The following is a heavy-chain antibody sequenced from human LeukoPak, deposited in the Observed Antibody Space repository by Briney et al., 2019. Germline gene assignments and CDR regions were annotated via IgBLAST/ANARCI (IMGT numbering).Heavy chain of an antibody. CDR2: IYPGDSDT. V-gene: IGHV5-51*01. CDR1: GYSFTSYW. D-gene: IGHD2-2*01. CDR3: ARWLGYCSSTSCYQPFDY. Sequence: GESLKISCKGSGYSFTSYWIGWVRRMPGKGLEWMGIIYPGDSDTRYSPSFQGQVTISADKSISTAYLQWSSLKASDTAMYYCARWLGYCSSTSCYQPFDYWGQGTLVTVSS. J-gene: IGHJ4*02.